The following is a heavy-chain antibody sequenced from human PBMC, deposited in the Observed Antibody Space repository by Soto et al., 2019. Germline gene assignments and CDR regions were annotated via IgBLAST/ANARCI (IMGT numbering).Heavy chain of an antibody. Sequence: QVQLVQSGAEVKKPGASVKVSCKASGYTFTSYAFNWVRQAPGQGLECMGWISAYSGNTNYAQKFQGRVTMTTDTSTSTAYMERRSLRSDDTDVYYCARDQTVLDYWGQGTLVTVSS. V-gene: IGHV1-18*04. D-gene: IGHD4-17*01. CDR2: ISAYSGNT. CDR3: ARDQTVLDY. J-gene: IGHJ4*02. CDR1: GYTFTSYA.